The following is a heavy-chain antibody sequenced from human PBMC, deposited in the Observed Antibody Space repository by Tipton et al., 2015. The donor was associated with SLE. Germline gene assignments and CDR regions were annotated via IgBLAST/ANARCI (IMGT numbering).Heavy chain of an antibody. CDR3: ARVTFGGVIAADY. V-gene: IGHV4-59*11. CDR1: GGSISSHY. Sequence: TLSLTCTVSGGSISSHYWSWIRQPPGKGLEWIGYIYYSGSTNYNPSLKSRVTISVDTSKNQFSLKLSSVTAADTAVYYCARVTFGGVIAADYWGQGTLVTVSS. J-gene: IGHJ4*02. CDR2: IYYSGST. D-gene: IGHD3-16*02.